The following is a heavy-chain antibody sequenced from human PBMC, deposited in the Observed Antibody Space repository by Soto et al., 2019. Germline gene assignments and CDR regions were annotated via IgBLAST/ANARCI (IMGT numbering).Heavy chain of an antibody. D-gene: IGHD1-26*01. J-gene: IGHJ4*02. Sequence: QVRLVQSGGEEKKPGASVNVSCTASGYTFTSYGFNWVRQAPGQGLEWMGWISAYNGNTNYAQKLQGRVTMTTDTSTSTAYMELRSLRSDDTAVYYCARDRGSYALDYWGQGTLVTVSS. CDR3: ARDRGSYALDY. CDR1: GYTFTSYG. V-gene: IGHV1-18*01. CDR2: ISAYNGNT.